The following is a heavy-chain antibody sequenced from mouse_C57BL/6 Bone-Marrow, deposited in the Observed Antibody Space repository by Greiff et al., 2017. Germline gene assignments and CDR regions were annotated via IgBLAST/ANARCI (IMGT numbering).Heavy chain of an antibody. D-gene: IGHD1-1*01. CDR2: IDPENGDT. V-gene: IGHV14-4*01. Sequence: EVQGVESGAELVRPGASVKLSCTASGFNIKDDYMHWVKQRPEQGLEWIGWIDPENGDTEYASKFQGKATITADTSSNTAYLQLSSLTSEDTAVYYCSFFSYYGSSYWYFDVWGTGTTVTVSS. J-gene: IGHJ1*03. CDR3: SFFSYYGSSYWYFDV. CDR1: GFNIKDDY.